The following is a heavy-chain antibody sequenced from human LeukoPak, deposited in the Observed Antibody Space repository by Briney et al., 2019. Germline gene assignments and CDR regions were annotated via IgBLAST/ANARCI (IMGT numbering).Heavy chain of an antibody. CDR2: IIPILGIA. CDR3: ARAPVVQTLSP. V-gene: IGHV1-69*04. J-gene: IGHJ3*01. Sequence: SVTVSCKASGGTFSSYAISWVRQAPGQGLEWMGRIIPILGIANYAQKFQGRVTITADKSTSTAYMELSSLRSEDTAVYYCARAPVVQTLSPWGQGTMVTVSS. CDR1: GGTFSSYA. D-gene: IGHD1-1*01.